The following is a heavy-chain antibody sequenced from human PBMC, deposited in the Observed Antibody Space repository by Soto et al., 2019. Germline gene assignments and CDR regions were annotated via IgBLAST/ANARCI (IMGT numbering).Heavy chain of an antibody. CDR3: ACRIAEAVNFDY. D-gene: IGHD6-13*01. Sequence: QVQLVQYGAEVKKPGASVKVSCKASGYTCTSYGISWVRQAPGQTVEGLGWIRAYDCNTNYAQKLQGRVTMTTATATTKAYMALRRLRAADAAVSDFACRIAEAVNFDYWGQGTLVTVSS. J-gene: IGHJ4*02. CDR1: GYTCTSYG. V-gene: IGHV1-18*01. CDR2: IRAYDCNT.